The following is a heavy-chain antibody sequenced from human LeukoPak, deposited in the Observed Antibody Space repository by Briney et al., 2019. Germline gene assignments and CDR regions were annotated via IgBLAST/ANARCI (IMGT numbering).Heavy chain of an antibody. J-gene: IGHJ4*02. D-gene: IGHD6-19*01. CDR3: AREGGGPVADNATGYAY. CDR1: GGSISSTGYY. Sequence: PSETLSLTCSVSGGSISSTGYYWSWIRQPPGKGLEWIGYIYHSGSTYYNPSLKSRVTVSIDRSKNQFSLKLTSVTAADTAVYYCAREGGGPVADNATGYAYWGQGTLVTVSS. CDR2: IYHSGST. V-gene: IGHV4-30-2*01.